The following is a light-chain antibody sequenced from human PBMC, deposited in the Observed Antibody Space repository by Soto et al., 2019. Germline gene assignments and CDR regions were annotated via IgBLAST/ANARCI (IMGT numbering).Light chain of an antibody. V-gene: IGKV1-27*01. J-gene: IGKJ4*01. Sequence: DIQMTQSPSSLSASVGDRVTITCRASQDIGPYLAWYQQKSGRVPELLIYSASTLQSGVPSRFSGSGSGADFTLTISSLQPEDFATYYCQQANSFPPTFGGGTKVDIK. CDR2: SAS. CDR3: QQANSFPPT. CDR1: QDIGPY.